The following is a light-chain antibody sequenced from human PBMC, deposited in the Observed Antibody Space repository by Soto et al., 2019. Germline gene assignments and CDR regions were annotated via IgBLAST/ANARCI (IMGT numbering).Light chain of an antibody. V-gene: IGLV2-8*01. CDR3: SSYAGSNNFVV. Sequence: QSVLTQPPSASGSPGQSVTISCTGTSSDVGGYNYVSWYQQHPGKAPKLMIYEVSKRPSGVPDRFSGSKSGNTASMTVSGLQAEAEADYSCSSYAGSNNFVVFGGGTQRTVL. CDR2: EVS. CDR1: SSDVGGYNY. J-gene: IGLJ2*01.